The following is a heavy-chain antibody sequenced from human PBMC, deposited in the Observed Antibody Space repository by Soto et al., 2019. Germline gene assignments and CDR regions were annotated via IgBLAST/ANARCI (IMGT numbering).Heavy chain of an antibody. J-gene: IGHJ3*02. CDR2: ISYDGSNK. CDR1: GFTFSSYA. D-gene: IGHD3-9*01. Sequence: GGSLRLSCAASGFTFSSYAMHWVRQAPGKGLEWVAVISYDGSNKYYADSVKGRFTISRDNSKNTLYLQMNSLRAEDTAVYYCARDYDILTGPSDAFDIWGQGTMVTVSS. CDR3: ARDYDILTGPSDAFDI. V-gene: IGHV3-30-3*01.